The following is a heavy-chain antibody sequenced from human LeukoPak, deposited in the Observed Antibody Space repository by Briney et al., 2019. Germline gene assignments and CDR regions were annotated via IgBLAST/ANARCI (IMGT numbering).Heavy chain of an antibody. D-gene: IGHD4-17*01. CDR1: GFTVSSNY. CDR2: IYSGGST. Sequence: GGSLRLSCVSSGFTVSSNYMSWVRQAPGKGLEWVSVIYSGGSTYYADSVKGRFTTSRDNSKNTLYLQMNSLRAEDTAVYYCARVGYGDYVDYWGQGTLVTVSS. J-gene: IGHJ4*02. V-gene: IGHV3-53*01. CDR3: ARVGYGDYVDY.